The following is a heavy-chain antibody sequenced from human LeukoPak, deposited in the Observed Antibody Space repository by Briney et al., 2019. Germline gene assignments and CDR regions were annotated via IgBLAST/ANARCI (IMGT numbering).Heavy chain of an antibody. CDR3: AKGVAARWGYYFDY. Sequence: GGSLRLSCAASGFIFSDYSLSWIRQAPGKGLEWLTCISESGSAMSYADSVKGRFTISRDNAKNSLYLQMNSLRAEDTAVYYCAKGVAARWGYYFDYWGQGTLVTVSS. J-gene: IGHJ4*02. V-gene: IGHV3-11*01. CDR2: ISESGSAM. D-gene: IGHD6-13*01. CDR1: GFIFSDYS.